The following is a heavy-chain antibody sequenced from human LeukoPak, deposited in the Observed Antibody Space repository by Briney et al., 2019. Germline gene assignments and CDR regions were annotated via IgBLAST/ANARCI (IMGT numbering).Heavy chain of an antibody. D-gene: IGHD3-9*01. V-gene: IGHV1-18*01. CDR3: ARVPRGDILTGLDY. Sequence: WISTYNADTDYAQKFQGRVTMTTETSTSTAYMELRSLTSDDTAVYYCARVPRGDILTGLDYWGQGTLVTVSS. CDR2: ISTYNADT. J-gene: IGHJ4*02.